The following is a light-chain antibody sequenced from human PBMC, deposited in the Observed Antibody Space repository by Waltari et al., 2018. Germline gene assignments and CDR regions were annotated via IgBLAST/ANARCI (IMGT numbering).Light chain of an antibody. CDR1: QSISNY. CDR2: AAS. J-gene: IGKJ2*01. V-gene: IGKV1-39*01. Sequence: DIQMTQSPSSLSASVGDRVTITCRASQSISNYLNWYQQKPGKAPKLLSFAASSLQSGVPSRFSGSGSGTDFTLTISSLQPEHFATYYCQQSYTTPYTFGQGTKLEI. CDR3: QQSYTTPYT.